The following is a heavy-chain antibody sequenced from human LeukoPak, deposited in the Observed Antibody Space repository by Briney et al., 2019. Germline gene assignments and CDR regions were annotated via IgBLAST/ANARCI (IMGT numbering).Heavy chain of an antibody. J-gene: IGHJ3*02. Sequence: SETLSLTCTVSGGSISSYYWSWIRQPAGKGLEWIGRIYTSGSTNYNPSLKSRVTMSVDTSKNQFSLKLSSVTAADTAVYYCARDLGYWSSTSCYGGAFDIWGQGTMVTVSS. D-gene: IGHD2-2*01. V-gene: IGHV4-4*07. CDR1: GGSISSYY. CDR3: ARDLGYWSSTSCYGGAFDI. CDR2: IYTSGST.